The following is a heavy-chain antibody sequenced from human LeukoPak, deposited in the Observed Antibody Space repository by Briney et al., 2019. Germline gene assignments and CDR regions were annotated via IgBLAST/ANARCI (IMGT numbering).Heavy chain of an antibody. CDR1: GFTFSSYV. CDR3: AKALVERAVAAKERGFDY. Sequence: PGGSLRLSCAASGFTFSSYVMHWVRQAPGKGLEWVAFIRYDGSNKYYADSVKGRFTISRDNSKNTLYLQMNSLRAEDTAVYYCAKALVERAVAAKERGFDYWGQGTMVTVSS. D-gene: IGHD6-19*01. V-gene: IGHV3-30*02. CDR2: IRYDGSNK. J-gene: IGHJ4*02.